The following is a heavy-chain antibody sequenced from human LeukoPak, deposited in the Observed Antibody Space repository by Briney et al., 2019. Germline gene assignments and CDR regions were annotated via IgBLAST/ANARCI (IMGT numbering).Heavy chain of an antibody. D-gene: IGHD2-21*01. J-gene: IGHJ5*02. CDR2: ISHGSSST. CDR1: GFVFDNYH. CDR3: ARDDWGFGP. Sequence: GGSLRLSCIASGFVFDNYHMHWVRQAPGKGLEWVASISHGSSSTFYGESVKGRFTVSRDNSRDTLYLQMNNLRPEDTAMYYCARDDWGFGPWGQGTLVIVSS. V-gene: IGHV3-30-3*01.